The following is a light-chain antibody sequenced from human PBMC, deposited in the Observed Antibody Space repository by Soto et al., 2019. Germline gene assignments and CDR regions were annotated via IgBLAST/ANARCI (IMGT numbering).Light chain of an antibody. Sequence: EIVLTQSPATLSLSPGERATLSCRASHSVNSYLAWYQHKPGQAPRLLIYDASNRAAGIPARCSGSGSGTDFTLTISSLEPEDFAIYYCQQRKYWPPLTFGGGTKVEIK. J-gene: IGKJ4*01. V-gene: IGKV3-11*01. CDR2: DAS. CDR1: HSVNSY. CDR3: QQRKYWPPLT.